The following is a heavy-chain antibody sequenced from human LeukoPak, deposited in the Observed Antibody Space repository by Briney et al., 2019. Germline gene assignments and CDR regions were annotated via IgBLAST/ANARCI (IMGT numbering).Heavy chain of an antibody. CDR3: AKDLTVTTDFDY. J-gene: IGHJ4*02. V-gene: IGHV3-23*01. CDR1: GFTFSSYA. Sequence: GGSPRLSCAASGFTFSSYAMSWVRQAPGKGLEWVSAISGSGGSTYYADSVKGRFTISRDNSKNTLYLQMNSLRAEDTAVYYCAKDLTVTTDFDYWGQGTLVTVSS. D-gene: IGHD4-11*01. CDR2: ISGSGGST.